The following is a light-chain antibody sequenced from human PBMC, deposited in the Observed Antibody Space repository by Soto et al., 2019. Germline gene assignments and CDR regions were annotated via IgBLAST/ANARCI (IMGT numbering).Light chain of an antibody. Sequence: QSVLTQPASVSGSPGQSITFSCTVANSDVGTSNLVSWYQQHPDKAPKFIIYEGSKRPSGVSLRFSGSQSGNTASLTISGLQADDEADYYCFSYAGSPTSYVFGTGTKVTVL. V-gene: IGLV2-23*01. CDR1: NSDVGTSNL. CDR3: FSYAGSPTSYV. CDR2: EGS. J-gene: IGLJ1*01.